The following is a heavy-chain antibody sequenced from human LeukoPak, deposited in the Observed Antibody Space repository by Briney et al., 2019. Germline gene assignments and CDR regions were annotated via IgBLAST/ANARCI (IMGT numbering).Heavy chain of an antibody. CDR3: ARVPHYYGSGSYPDWFDP. J-gene: IGHJ5*02. V-gene: IGHV1-2*02. Sequence: ASVKVSCKASGYTFTGYYMHWVRQAPGQGLEWMGWINPNSGGTNYAQKFQGRVTMTRDTSISTAYMELSRLRSDDTAVYYCARVPHYYGSGSYPDWFDPWGQGTLVTVSS. CDR1: GYTFTGYY. CDR2: INPNSGGT. D-gene: IGHD3-10*01.